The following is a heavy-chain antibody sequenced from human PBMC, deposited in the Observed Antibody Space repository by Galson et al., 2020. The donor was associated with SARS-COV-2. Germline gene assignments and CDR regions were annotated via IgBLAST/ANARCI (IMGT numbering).Heavy chain of an antibody. V-gene: IGHV4-30-4*07. CDR2: IYYSGSA. J-gene: IGHJ4*02. CDR3: ARGSGVNGYYHDY. CDR1: GGSISSGDYS. Sequence: SETLSLTCAVSGGSISSGDYSWSWIRQPPGKGLEWIGFIYYSGSAHYNPSLKSRVTISVDTSRNQLSLKLTSVSAADTAVYYCARGSGVNGYYHDYWGQGTLVAVSS. D-gene: IGHD3-22*01.